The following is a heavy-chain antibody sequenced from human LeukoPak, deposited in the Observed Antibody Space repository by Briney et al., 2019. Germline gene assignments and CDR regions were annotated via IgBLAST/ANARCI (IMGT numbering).Heavy chain of an antibody. V-gene: IGHV4-61*02. CDR3: ARDDPRSWGYFPDS. CDR2: IYTSGST. D-gene: IGHD1-26*01. J-gene: IGHJ4*02. CDR1: GGSISSGSYY. Sequence: SETLSLTCTVSGGSISSGSYYWSWIRQPAGKGLEWIGRIYTSGSTNYNPSLKSRVTISVDTSKNQFSLKLSSVTAADTAVYYCARDDPRSWGYFPDSWGQGTLVTVSS.